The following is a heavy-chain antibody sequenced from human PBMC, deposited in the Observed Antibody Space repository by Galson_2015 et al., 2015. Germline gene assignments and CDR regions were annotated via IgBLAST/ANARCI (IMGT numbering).Heavy chain of an antibody. CDR2: INAGNGNT. V-gene: IGHV1-3*01. D-gene: IGHD3-22*01. Sequence: SVKVSCKASGYTFTSYAMHWVRQAPGQRLEWMGWINAGNGNTKYSQKFQGRVTITRDTSASTAYMELSSLRSEDTAVYYCASHHYYDSSGYSHHDAFDIWGQGTMVTVSS. J-gene: IGHJ3*02. CDR3: ASHHYYDSSGYSHHDAFDI. CDR1: GYTFTSYA.